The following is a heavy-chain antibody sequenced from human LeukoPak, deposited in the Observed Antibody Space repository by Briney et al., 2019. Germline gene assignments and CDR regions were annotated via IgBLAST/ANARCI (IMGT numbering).Heavy chain of an antibody. V-gene: IGHV3-7*01. CDR1: GFTFSSHW. J-gene: IGHJ4*02. CDR3: ARDRGDY. CDR2: IKLGGSEI. Sequence: PGESLRLSCAASGFTFSSHWMNWVRQAPGKGLEWVANIKLGGSEIYYVDSVKGRFTISRDDAKNSLYLQMNSLRDEDTAVYYCARDRGDYWGQGTLVTVSS.